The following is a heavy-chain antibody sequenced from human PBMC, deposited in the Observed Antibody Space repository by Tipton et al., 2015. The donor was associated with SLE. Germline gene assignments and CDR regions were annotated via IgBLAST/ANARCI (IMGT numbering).Heavy chain of an antibody. V-gene: IGHV4-59*01. CDR2: IYYIGST. Sequence: TLSLTCTVSGCSISRYYWSWIRQPPGKGLEWIGYIYYIGSTNYSPSLKSRVTISVDTSKNQFSLRLSSVTAADTAVYFCARGVVPAANYYMDVWGKGTTVTVSS. D-gene: IGHD2-2*01. CDR1: GCSISRYY. J-gene: IGHJ6*03. CDR3: ARGVVPAANYYMDV.